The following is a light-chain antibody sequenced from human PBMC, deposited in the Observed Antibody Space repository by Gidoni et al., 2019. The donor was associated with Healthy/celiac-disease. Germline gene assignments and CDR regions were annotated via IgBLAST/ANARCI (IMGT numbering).Light chain of an antibody. CDR3: QQYSNRPPLT. V-gene: IGKV3-15*01. Sequence: DIVMTQSPATLSVSPGVRAPLSCRPSQTGSSILAWYQQKPGQAPRLLIYGASTRATSVPARFSGGGAGTEYTLTISSMQSEDYAVYYCQQYSNRPPLTFGGGTKVEIK. J-gene: IGKJ4*01. CDR1: QTGSSI. CDR2: GAS.